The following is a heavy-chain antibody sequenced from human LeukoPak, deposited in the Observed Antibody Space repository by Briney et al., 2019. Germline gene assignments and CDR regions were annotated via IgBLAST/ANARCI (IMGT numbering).Heavy chain of an antibody. D-gene: IGHD2-15*01. CDR3: ARGNPYKVLLRPQSNWFDP. Sequence: PSETLSLTCAVYGGSFSGYYWSWIRQPPGKGLEWIGEINHSGSTNYNPSLKSRVTISVDTSKSQFSLKLNSVTAADTAVYYCARGNPYKVLLRPQSNWFDPWGQGTLVTVSS. CDR1: GGSFSGYY. V-gene: IGHV4-34*01. CDR2: INHSGST. J-gene: IGHJ5*02.